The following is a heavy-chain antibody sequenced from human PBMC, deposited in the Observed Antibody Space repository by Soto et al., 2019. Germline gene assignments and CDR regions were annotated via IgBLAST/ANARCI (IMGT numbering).Heavy chain of an antibody. V-gene: IGHV1-69*01. Sequence: QVQLVQSGAEVKKPGSSVKVSCKASGGTFSSYAISWVRQAPGQGLEWMGGIIPIFGTANYAQKFQGRVTITADESTSTAYMELSSLRSEDTAVYYCARGGDCSSTSCYSTGDYYYYYGMDVWGQGTTVTVSS. CDR1: GGTFSSYA. CDR2: IIPIFGTA. J-gene: IGHJ6*02. D-gene: IGHD2-2*01. CDR3: ARGGDCSSTSCYSTGDYYYYYGMDV.